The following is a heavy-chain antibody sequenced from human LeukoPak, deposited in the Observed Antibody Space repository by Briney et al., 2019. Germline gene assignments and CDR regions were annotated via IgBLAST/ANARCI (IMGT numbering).Heavy chain of an antibody. CDR3: ARSNSGYQKPLDH. CDR1: GGSISGYY. D-gene: IGHD3-16*02. V-gene: IGHV4-59*01. J-gene: IGHJ4*02. CDR2: IHYSGNT. Sequence: RSETLSLTCIVSGGSISGYYWSWIRQPPGGGLEFIGYIHYSGNTYYNPSLKGRVTISMDTSKNQFSLILYSVTAADTAMFYCARSNSGYQKPLDHWGPGALVAISS.